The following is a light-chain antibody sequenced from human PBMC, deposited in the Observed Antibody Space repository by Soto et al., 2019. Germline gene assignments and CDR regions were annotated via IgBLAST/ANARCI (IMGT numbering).Light chain of an antibody. V-gene: IGKV3-20*01. J-gene: IGKJ1*01. CDR2: GAS. CDR3: PQYGSSMWT. Sequence: EIVFTQSPGIRSLSPGVRATLSCRASQSVSSSYLAWYQQKPGQAPRLIIYGASRRETGIPDQFSCSGAGTECTRTISRLESEDVAVAYCPQYGSSMWTFGQGTKVDIK. CDR1: QSVSSSY.